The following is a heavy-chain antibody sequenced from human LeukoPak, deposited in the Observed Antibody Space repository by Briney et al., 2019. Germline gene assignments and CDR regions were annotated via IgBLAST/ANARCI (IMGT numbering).Heavy chain of an antibody. V-gene: IGHV4-4*07. D-gene: IGHD3-10*01. CDR3: ARDGAPYYYGSGSQGGMDV. J-gene: IGHJ6*02. CDR1: GGSISSYY. Sequence: SETLSLTCTVSGGSISSYYWSWLRQPAGKGLEWIGRIYTSGSTNYNPSLKSRVTMSVDTSKNQFSLKLSSVTAADTAVYYCARDGAPYYYGSGSQGGMDVWGQGTTVTVSS. CDR2: IYTSGST.